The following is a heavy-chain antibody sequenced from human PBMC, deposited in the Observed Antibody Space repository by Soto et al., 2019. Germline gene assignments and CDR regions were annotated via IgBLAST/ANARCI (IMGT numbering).Heavy chain of an antibody. D-gene: IGHD6-13*01. V-gene: IGHV4-61*05. CDR2: IYYSGST. CDR1: GGSISSSSYY. J-gene: IGHJ5*02. Sequence: SETLSLTCTVSGGSISSSSYYLSWIRPPPGKGLEWIGYIYYSGSTNYNPSLKSRVTISVDTSKNQFSLKLSSVTAADTAVYYCARIRSQYSSSWYWFWFDPWGQGTLVTVSS. CDR3: ARIRSQYSSSWYWFWFDP.